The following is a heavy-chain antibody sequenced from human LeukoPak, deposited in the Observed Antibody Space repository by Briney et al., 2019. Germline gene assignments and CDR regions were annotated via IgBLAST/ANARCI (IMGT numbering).Heavy chain of an antibody. CDR2: INGDGRIT. V-gene: IGHV3-74*01. CDR1: GFTLSSYW. D-gene: IGHD6-13*01. J-gene: IGHJ5*02. Sequence: GGSLRLSCAASGFTLSSYWMHWVRQAPGKGLVWVSRINGDGRITTYADSVKGRFTISRDTAKNTLYLQMNSLRAEDTAVYYCARVHSSSLNWFDPWGQGTLVTVSS. CDR3: ARVHSSSLNWFDP.